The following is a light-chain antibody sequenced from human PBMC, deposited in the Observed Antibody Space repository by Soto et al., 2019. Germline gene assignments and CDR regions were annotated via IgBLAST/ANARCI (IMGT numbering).Light chain of an antibody. Sequence: DIQMTQSPSTLSSSVGDSVTITCRARQSISTWLAWYQQKPGKAPKRLMYTASNLQSGVPSRFSGSGSGTDFTLTISSLQPDDFATYYCQQYSTYPYTFGQGIKLEIK. J-gene: IGKJ2*01. CDR2: TAS. CDR1: QSISTW. V-gene: IGKV1-5*03. CDR3: QQYSTYPYT.